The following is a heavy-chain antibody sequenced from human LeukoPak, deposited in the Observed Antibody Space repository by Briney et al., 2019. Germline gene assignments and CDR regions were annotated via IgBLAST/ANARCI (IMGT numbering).Heavy chain of an antibody. D-gene: IGHD6-6*01. CDR3: ARRHVEYSSSSDPYYFDY. CDR2: IYYSGST. J-gene: IGHJ4*02. V-gene: IGHV4-59*13. CDR1: SGSISSYY. Sequence: SETLSFTCTVSSGSISSYYWSWIRQPPGKGLEWMGYIYYSGSTNYNPSLRSRVTISVDTSKNQFSLKLRSVTAADTAVYYCARRHVEYSSSSDPYYFDYWGQGTLVTVSS.